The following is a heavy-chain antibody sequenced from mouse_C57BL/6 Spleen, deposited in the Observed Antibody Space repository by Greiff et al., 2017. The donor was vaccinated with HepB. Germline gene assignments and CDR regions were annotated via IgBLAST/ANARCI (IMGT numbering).Heavy chain of an antibody. J-gene: IGHJ3*01. CDR1: GYTFTSYW. CDR3: TKDGNYQAWFAY. Sequence: EVQLQQSGTVLARPGASVKMSCKTSGYTFTSYWMHWVKQRPGQGLEWIGAIYPGNSDTSYNQKFKGKAKLTAVTSASTAYMELSSLTNEDSAVYYCTKDGNYQAWFAYWGQGTLVTVSA. D-gene: IGHD2-1*01. V-gene: IGHV1-5*01. CDR2: IYPGNSDT.